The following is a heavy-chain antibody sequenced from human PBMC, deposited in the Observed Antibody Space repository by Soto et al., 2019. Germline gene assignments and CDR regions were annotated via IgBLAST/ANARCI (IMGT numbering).Heavy chain of an antibody. CDR3: AHLDIALASATPDY. D-gene: IGHD6-19*01. CDR2: IFWNDDK. J-gene: IGHJ4*02. V-gene: IGHV2-5*01. Sequence: QITLMESGPALVKPTQTLTLTCTFSGFSLRTNGVSVGWIRKPPGKALEWLALIFWNDDKRYSPSLRSRLSITKDTSINRVVLTMTNLEPEDTATYFCAHLDIALASATPDYWGQGMLVTVSS. CDR1: GFSLRTNGVS.